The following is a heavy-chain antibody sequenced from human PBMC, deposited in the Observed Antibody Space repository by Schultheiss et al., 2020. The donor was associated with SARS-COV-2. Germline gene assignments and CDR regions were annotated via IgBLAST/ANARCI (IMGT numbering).Heavy chain of an antibody. V-gene: IGHV3-30*18. D-gene: IGHD3-22*01. Sequence: GGSLRLSCAASGFTFSSYGMHWVRQAPGKGLEWVAVISYDGSNKYYADSVKGRFTIARDNSKNTLYLQMNSLRAEDTAVYYCAKAQSSSGYSGLDYWGQGTLVTGSS. CDR3: AKAQSSSGYSGLDY. J-gene: IGHJ4*02. CDR1: GFTFSSYG. CDR2: ISYDGSNK.